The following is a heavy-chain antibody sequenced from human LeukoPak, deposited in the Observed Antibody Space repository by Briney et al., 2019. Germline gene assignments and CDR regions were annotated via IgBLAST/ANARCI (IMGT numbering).Heavy chain of an antibody. J-gene: IGHJ6*03. CDR3: ARDPYSGGYGAYYYYYMDV. CDR1: GFTFSSYS. V-gene: IGHV3-21*01. Sequence: GVLRLSCAASGFTFSSYSMNRVRQAPGKGLEWVSSISSSSSYMFYADSVRGRFTISRDNAENSLYLQMNSLRDEDTAVYYCARDPYSGGYGAYYYYYMDVWGKGTTVTVSS. D-gene: IGHD6-19*01. CDR2: ISSSSSYM.